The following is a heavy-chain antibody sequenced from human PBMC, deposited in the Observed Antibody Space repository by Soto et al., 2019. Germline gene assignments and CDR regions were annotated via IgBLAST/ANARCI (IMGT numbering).Heavy chain of an antibody. V-gene: IGHV3-23*01. J-gene: IGHJ4*02. CDR3: AKHDFWTLYNTGLDS. CDR1: GFTFTSYA. CDR2: ISGSGGET. D-gene: IGHD3-3*01. Sequence: GGSLRLSCLASGFTFTSYAMSWVRQAPGKGLEWVSGISGSGGETKSADSVKGRFTIFRDNFKNMLYLQMNSRRAEDTAVYYCAKHDFWTLYNTGLDSWGQGTLVTVSS.